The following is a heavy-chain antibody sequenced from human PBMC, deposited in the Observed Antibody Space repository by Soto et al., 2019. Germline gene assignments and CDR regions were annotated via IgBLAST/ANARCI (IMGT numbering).Heavy chain of an antibody. V-gene: IGHV3-43*01. J-gene: IGHJ4*02. CDR2: ISWDGGST. CDR3: AKDYYDSMGFDY. CDR1: GFTFDDYT. D-gene: IGHD3-22*01. Sequence: GGSLRLSCAASGFTFDDYTMHWVRQAPGKGLEWVSLISWDGGSTYYADSVKGRFTISRDNSKNSLYLQMNSLRTEDTALYYCAKDYYDSMGFDYWGQGTLVTVSS.